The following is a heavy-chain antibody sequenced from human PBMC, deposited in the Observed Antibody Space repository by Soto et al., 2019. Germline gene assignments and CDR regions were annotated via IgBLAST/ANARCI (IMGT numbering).Heavy chain of an antibody. Sequence: QVQLVESGGGVVQPGRSLRLSCAASGFTFSSFGMHWVRQAPGKGLEWVASISSDGNNKYYADSVKGRFTISRDNSKNRLYLQMNSLRRDDTAVFYCAKDMRLWFGDHFDCWGQGTLVTVSS. J-gene: IGHJ4*02. D-gene: IGHD3-10*01. CDR1: GFTFSSFG. CDR2: ISSDGNNK. CDR3: AKDMRLWFGDHFDC. V-gene: IGHV3-30*18.